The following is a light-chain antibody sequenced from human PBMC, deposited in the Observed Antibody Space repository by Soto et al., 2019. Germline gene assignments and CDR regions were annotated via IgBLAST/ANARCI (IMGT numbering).Light chain of an antibody. Sequence: DIQMTQSPSSLSASVGDRVTITCRASQSISTYLIWYQQKPGKAPKLLIYATSSLQSGVPSRFSGRGSGKDFPLTISNLQPEDFANYYWQPSYSTPPGTFGQGTKVEIK. V-gene: IGKV1-39*01. CDR3: QPSYSTPPGT. J-gene: IGKJ1*01. CDR2: ATS. CDR1: QSISTY.